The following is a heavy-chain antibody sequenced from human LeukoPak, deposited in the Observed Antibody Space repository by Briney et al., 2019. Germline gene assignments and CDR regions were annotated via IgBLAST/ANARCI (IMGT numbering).Heavy chain of an antibody. D-gene: IGHD3-22*01. J-gene: IGHJ5*02. CDR2: INPSGGST. CDR1: GYTFTSYY. CDR3: ARGYYDSSGYSNNWFDP. V-gene: IGHV1-46*01. Sequence: ASVKVSCKASGYTFTSYYMHWVRQAPGQGLEWMGIINPSGGSTSYAQKFQGRVTMTRDTSTSTVYMELSSLRSEDTAVYYCARGYYDSSGYSNNWFDPWGQGTLFTVSS.